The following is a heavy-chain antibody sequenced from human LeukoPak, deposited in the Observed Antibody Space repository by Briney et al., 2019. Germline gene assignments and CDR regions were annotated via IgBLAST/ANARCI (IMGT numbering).Heavy chain of an antibody. V-gene: IGHV4-4*07. J-gene: IGHJ4*02. CDR1: GGSISSYY. CDR2: IYSSGTT. D-gene: IGHD2-8*02. CDR3: AGDGYWVAARAVDYYFDY. Sequence: SETLSLTCTVSGGSISSYYWSWIRQPAGKGLEWIGRIYSSGTTNYNPSLKSRVTMSVDTSKNQFSLRLSSVIVADTAVYYCAGDGYWVAARAVDYYFDYWGQGTLVTVSS.